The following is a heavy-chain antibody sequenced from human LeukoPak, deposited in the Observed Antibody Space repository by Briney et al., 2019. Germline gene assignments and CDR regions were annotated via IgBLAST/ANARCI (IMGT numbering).Heavy chain of an antibody. CDR1: RFTFTKYS. CDR2: ISSGSTTI. D-gene: IGHD3-10*01. CDR3: ARRESTTMVRGGVDY. J-gene: IGHJ4*02. V-gene: IGHV3-48*01. Sequence: GGSLRLSCAASRFTFTKYSMHWVRQTPGKGLEWDSYISSGSTTIYYTDSVKGRFTISRENAKNSLYLQMNSLRAEDTAVYYCARRESTTMVRGGVDYWGQGTLVTVSS.